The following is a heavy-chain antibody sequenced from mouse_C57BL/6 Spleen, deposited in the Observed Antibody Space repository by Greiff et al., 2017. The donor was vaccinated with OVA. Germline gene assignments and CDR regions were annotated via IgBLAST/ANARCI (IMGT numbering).Heavy chain of an antibody. J-gene: IGHJ4*01. CDR1: GYTFTSYW. CDR2: LHPSDSDT. V-gene: IGHV1-74*01. Sequence: QVQLQQPGADLVKPGASVKVSCKASGYTFTSYWMPWVKQRPGQGLEWIGWLHPSDSDTNYNQKFKGKATLTVDKASSTAYLQLSSLTSEDTAVYYCVSNAAYWGQGTSVTVSS. CDR3: VSNAAY.